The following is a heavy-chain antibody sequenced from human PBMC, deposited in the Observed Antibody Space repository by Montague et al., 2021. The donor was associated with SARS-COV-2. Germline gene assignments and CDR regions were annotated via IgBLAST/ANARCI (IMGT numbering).Heavy chain of an antibody. D-gene: IGHD6-13*01. Sequence: SETLSLTCTVSGGSISRSTSSWAWIRQPPGKGLEWIGSISYTGSTYYXPSLKGRVTISVDTSRNQFSLRLSSVTAADTSAYYCARLPLVSSWSRAAGYYYYGMDVWGQGTTVTVSS. V-gene: IGHV4-39*01. CDR3: ARLPLVSSWSRAAGYYYYGMDV. J-gene: IGHJ6*02. CDR1: GGSISRSTSS. CDR2: ISYTGST.